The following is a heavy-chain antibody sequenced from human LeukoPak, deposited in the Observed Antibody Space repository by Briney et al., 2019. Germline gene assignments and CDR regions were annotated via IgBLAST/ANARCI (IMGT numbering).Heavy chain of an antibody. CDR3: ARWGPPILYYYDSSGYCFDY. V-gene: IGHV4-59*12. J-gene: IGHJ4*02. D-gene: IGHD3-22*01. CDR1: GGSISSYY. CDR2: IYYSGST. Sequence: SETLSLTCTVSGGSISSYYWSWIRQPPGKGLEWIGYIYYSGSTNYNPSLKSRVTISVDTSKNQFSLKLSSVTAADTAVYYCARWGPPILYYYDSSGYCFDYWGQGTLVTVSS.